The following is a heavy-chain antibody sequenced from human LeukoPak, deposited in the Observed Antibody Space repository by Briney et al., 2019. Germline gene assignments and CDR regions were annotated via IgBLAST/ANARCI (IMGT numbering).Heavy chain of an antibody. V-gene: IGHV3-53*01. CDR1: GFTFSSYW. D-gene: IGHD1-7*01. Sequence: PGGSLRLSCAASGFTFSSYWMSWVRQAPGKGLEWVSVIYSGGSTYYADSAKGRFTISRDNSKNTLYLQMNSLRAEDTAVYYCARDSVNYHDAFDIWGQGTMVTVSS. CDR3: ARDSVNYHDAFDI. CDR2: IYSGGST. J-gene: IGHJ3*02.